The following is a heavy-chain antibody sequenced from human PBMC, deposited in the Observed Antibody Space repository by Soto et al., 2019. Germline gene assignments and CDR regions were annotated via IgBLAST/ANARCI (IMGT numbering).Heavy chain of an antibody. CDR3: AKATTNGGWFNPFDS. CDR1: GFRFVNYA. Sequence: GGSLRLSFAASGFRFVNYAMNWVRQAPGKGLEWVSGLSGSGTSTYYADSVKGRFTISRDNSRDTLFLQMNSLTADDTAVYYCAKATTNGGWFNPFDSWGQGALVTVSS. J-gene: IGHJ4*02. CDR2: LSGSGTST. D-gene: IGHD6-19*01. V-gene: IGHV3-23*01.